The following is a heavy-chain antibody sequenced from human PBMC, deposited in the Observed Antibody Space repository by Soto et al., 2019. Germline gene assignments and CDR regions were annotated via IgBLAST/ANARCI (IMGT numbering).Heavy chain of an antibody. D-gene: IGHD3-3*01. CDR1: GGSISSSNW. CDR3: ARTYYDFWSGFMDV. CDR2: IYHSGST. Sequence: SSETLSLTCTVSGGSISSSNWWSWVRQPPGKGLEWIGEIYHSGSTNYNPSLKSRVTISVDKSKNQFSLKLSSVTAADTAVYYCARTYYDFWSGFMDVWGQGTTVTVSS. V-gene: IGHV4-4*02. J-gene: IGHJ6*02.